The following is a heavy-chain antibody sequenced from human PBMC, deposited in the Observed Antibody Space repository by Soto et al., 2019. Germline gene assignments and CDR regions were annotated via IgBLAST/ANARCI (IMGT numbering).Heavy chain of an antibody. J-gene: IGHJ4*02. CDR1: GGSVSSGNYY. CDR3: AREGNLGRWIHPLDS. CDR2: IHYNGNT. D-gene: IGHD2-2*03. Sequence: SETLSLTCTVSGGSVSSGNYYWSWIRQPPGKGLEWIGNIHYNGNTKYSPSLKSRVTMSVDTSKNHFSLKLISVTTADTAVYFCAREGNLGRWIHPLDSWGQGTLVTVSS. V-gene: IGHV4-61*03.